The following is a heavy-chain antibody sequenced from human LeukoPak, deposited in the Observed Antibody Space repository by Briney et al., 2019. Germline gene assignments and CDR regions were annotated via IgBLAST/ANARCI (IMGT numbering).Heavy chain of an antibody. D-gene: IGHD5-18*01. Sequence: ASVTVSCKVSGYTLTELSIHWVRQAPGKGLEWMGGFDPEDGETIYAQKFQGRVTMTEETSTDTAYMELSSLRSEDTAVYYCARGARGDTYQAFDYWGQGTLVTVSS. V-gene: IGHV1-24*01. CDR2: FDPEDGET. CDR3: ARGARGDTYQAFDY. CDR1: GYTLTELS. J-gene: IGHJ4*02.